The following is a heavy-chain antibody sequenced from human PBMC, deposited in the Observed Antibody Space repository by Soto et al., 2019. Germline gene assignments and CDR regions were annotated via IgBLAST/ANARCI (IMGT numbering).Heavy chain of an antibody. Sequence: XDSRKVSWQSSGDTFNNYGVALVLQMPGKGLEYVGIIYPGDSDTRYSPPLQGQVTISADTSISTAYLQWSSLKASDSGMYYCARRLKDDSGSSPYYSAFDVWARRTTVTVSS. CDR1: GDTFNNYG. D-gene: IGHD3-3*01. CDR3: ARRLKDDSGSSPYYSAFDV. J-gene: IGHJ6*02. V-gene: IGHV5-51*01. CDR2: IYPGDSDT.